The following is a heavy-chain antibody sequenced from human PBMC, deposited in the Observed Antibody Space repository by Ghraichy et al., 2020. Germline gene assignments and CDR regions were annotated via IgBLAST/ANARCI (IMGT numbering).Heavy chain of an antibody. D-gene: IGHD5-24*01. Sequence: GESLNISCAASGFTFSSYEMMWIRQSPGEGLEWLSYINPSGGTKSYGDSAKGRFTVSRDNTKNSLFLQMNSLRADDTAVYYCAREGADGYNFDYWGQGTLVTVSS. V-gene: IGHV3-48*03. CDR3: AREGADGYNFDY. CDR2: INPSGGTK. J-gene: IGHJ4*02. CDR1: GFTFSSYE.